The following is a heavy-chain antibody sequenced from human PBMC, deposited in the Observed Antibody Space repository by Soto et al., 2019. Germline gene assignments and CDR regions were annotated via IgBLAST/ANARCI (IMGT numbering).Heavy chain of an antibody. CDR2: IYPGDSDT. J-gene: IGHJ6*02. CDR3: AGTKHTGNTINYNVMDF. D-gene: IGHD2-2*02. CDR1: GYSFTSYW. Sequence: EESLKISCKGSGYSFTSYWIGWVRQMPGKGLEWMGIIYPGDSDTRYSPSFQGQVTISADKSISTAYLQWSSLKASDTAMYYCAGTKHTGNTINYNVMDFWDQGTTVTVS. V-gene: IGHV5-51*01.